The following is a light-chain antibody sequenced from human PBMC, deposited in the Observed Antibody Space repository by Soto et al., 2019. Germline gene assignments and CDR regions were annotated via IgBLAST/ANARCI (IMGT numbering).Light chain of an antibody. V-gene: IGKV3-20*01. CDR1: QSGYNGY. J-gene: IGKJ1*01. CDR2: GAS. CDR3: QHFGYPQWT. Sequence: EIVLTQSPGTLSLSPGERATLSCRASQSGYNGYLAWYQQKPGQPPRLLIYGASIRANGVPDMFTGGGSGTEFTLAISRLEPEDSAVYFCQHFGYPQWTFGQGTKVEIK.